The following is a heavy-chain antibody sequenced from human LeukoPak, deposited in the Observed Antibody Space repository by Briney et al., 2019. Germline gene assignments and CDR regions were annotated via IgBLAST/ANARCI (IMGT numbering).Heavy chain of an antibody. D-gene: IGHD6-6*01. J-gene: IGHJ6*03. V-gene: IGHV4-61*02. CDR2: MYTSGST. CDR1: SGSISSGSYY. Sequence: SETLSFTCTVSSGSISSGSYYWSWIRQPAGKGLEWIGRMYTSGSTNYNPSLKSRVTISVDTSKNQFSLKLSSVTAADTAVYYCARGASSSSAIGYYYYYTDVWGKGTTVTVSS. CDR3: ARGASSSSAIGYYYYYTDV.